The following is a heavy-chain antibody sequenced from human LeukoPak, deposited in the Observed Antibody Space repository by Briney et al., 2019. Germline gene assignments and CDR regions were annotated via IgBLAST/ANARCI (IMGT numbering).Heavy chain of an antibody. CDR2: MNPHSGDT. CDR3: ARGDSSTSWYEDWFDP. CDR1: GYTFSSYD. D-gene: IGHD2-2*01. J-gene: IGHJ5*02. Sequence: GASVKVSCKASGYTFSSYDINWVRQATGQGLEWMGWMNPHSGDTGYAQKFQGRVTITGNTSISTAYMELSSLRSEDTAVYYCARGDSSTSWYEDWFDPWGQGTLVTVSS. V-gene: IGHV1-8*03.